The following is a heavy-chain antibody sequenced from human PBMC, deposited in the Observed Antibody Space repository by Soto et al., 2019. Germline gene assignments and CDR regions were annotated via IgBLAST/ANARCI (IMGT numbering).Heavy chain of an antibody. D-gene: IGHD4-4*01. CDR3: ARLHQSKQGLDY. V-gene: IGHV4-39*01. Sequence: SETLSLTCTVSGGSISSSSYYWGWIRQPPGKGLEWIGSIYYSGSTYYNPSLKSRVTISVDTSKNQFSLKLSSVTAADTAVYYCARLHQSKQGLDYWGQGTLVTVSS. CDR2: IYYSGST. CDR1: GGSISSSSYY. J-gene: IGHJ4*02.